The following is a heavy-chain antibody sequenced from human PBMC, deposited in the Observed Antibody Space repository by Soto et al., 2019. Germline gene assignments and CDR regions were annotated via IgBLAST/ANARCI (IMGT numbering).Heavy chain of an antibody. CDR2: ISAYSGST. D-gene: IGHD6-13*01. V-gene: IGHV1-18*04. CDR3: ARERLALAADGSFDY. Sequence: ASVKVSCKASGYTFTSYGINWVRQAPGHGLEWMGWISAYSGSTNYAQKLQGRVTMTTDTSTSTAYMELRSLRSDDTAVYYCARERLALAADGSFDYWGQGTLVTVSS. CDR1: GYTFTSYG. J-gene: IGHJ4*02.